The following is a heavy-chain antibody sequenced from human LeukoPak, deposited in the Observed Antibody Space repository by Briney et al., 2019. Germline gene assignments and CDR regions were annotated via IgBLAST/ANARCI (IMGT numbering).Heavy chain of an antibody. CDR3: ARELNYESSGYYFDY. D-gene: IGHD3-22*01. V-gene: IGHV1-2*02. Sequence: GASVKVPCKASGYTFTVYFMHWVRQAPGHGLEWMGWINPNSGGTNYAQKFQGRVTMTRDTSISPAYMELSRLRSDDTAVYYCARELNYESSGYYFDYWGQGTLVTVCS. CDR2: INPNSGGT. J-gene: IGHJ4*02. CDR1: GYTFTVYF.